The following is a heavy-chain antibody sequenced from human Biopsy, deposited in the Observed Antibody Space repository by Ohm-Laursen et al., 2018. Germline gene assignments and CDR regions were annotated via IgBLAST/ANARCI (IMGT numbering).Heavy chain of an antibody. Sequence: SVKVSCKVSGYTLTELSMHWVRQVPGKGLEWMGGFAPENGKTVYAQNFQARVSLAEDTSTDTAYMELRSLRSEDTAVYYCAADINVWNVNYWGQGTQVTVSS. J-gene: IGHJ4*02. CDR1: GYTLTELS. CDR3: AADINVWNVNY. CDR2: FAPENGKT. D-gene: IGHD1-1*01. V-gene: IGHV1-24*01.